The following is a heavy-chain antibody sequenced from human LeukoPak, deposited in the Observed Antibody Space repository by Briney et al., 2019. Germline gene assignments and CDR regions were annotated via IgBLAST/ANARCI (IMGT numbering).Heavy chain of an antibody. V-gene: IGHV3-74*01. CDR2: IHREGTTT. D-gene: IGHD4-17*01. Sequence: GGSLRLSCAASGFTFSAYWMHWVRQVPGKGLVWVSRIHREGTTTIYADSVKGRFSISRDMSRNILFLDMSSLRAEDTAVFFCARANPVYGDFDYWGQGTLVTVSS. J-gene: IGHJ4*02. CDR3: ARANPVYGDFDY. CDR1: GFTFSAYW.